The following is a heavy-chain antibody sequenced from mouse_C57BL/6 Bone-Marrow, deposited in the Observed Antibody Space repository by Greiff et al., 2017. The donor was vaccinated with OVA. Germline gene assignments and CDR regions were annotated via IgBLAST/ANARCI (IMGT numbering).Heavy chain of an antibody. J-gene: IGHJ2*01. CDR3: ARIDYYGSSYVVYFDY. V-gene: IGHV8-8*01. Sequence: QVTLKVSGPGILQPSQTLSLTCSFSGFSLSTFGMGVGWIRQPSGKGLEWLAHIWWDDDKYYNPALKSRLTISKDTSKNQVFLKIANVDTADTATYYCARIDYYGSSYVVYFDYWGQGTTLTVSS. CDR1: GFSLSTFGMG. D-gene: IGHD1-1*01. CDR2: IWWDDDK.